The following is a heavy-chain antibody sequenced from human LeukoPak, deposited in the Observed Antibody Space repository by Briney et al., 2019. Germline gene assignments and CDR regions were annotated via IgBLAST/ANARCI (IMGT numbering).Heavy chain of an antibody. Sequence: GGSLRLSCAASGFTFSSYGMHWVRQAPGRGLEWVAVISYDGSNKYYADSVKGRFTISRDNSKNTLYLQMNSLRAEDTAVYYCARGGLDYFDYWGQGTLVTVSS. V-gene: IGHV3-30*03. J-gene: IGHJ4*02. CDR2: ISYDGSNK. CDR3: ARGGLDYFDY. CDR1: GFTFSSYG.